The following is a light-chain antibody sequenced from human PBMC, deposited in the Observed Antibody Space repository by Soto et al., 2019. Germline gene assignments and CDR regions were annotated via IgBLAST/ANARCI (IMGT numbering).Light chain of an antibody. J-gene: IGKJ2*01. V-gene: IGKV3-15*01. Sequence: EIVMTQSPATLSVSPGESATLSCRASQSISSELAWYQQKPGQPPRLLIYGASARATGVPARFTGSGSGSDLTLTIRGLQSEDFAVYYCQQGHNWPLTFGQGTRLEI. CDR1: QSISSE. CDR2: GAS. CDR3: QQGHNWPLT.